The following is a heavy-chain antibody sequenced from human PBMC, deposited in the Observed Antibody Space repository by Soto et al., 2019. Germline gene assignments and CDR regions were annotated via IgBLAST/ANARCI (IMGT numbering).Heavy chain of an antibody. CDR1: GYTFTCYY. CDR3: ARRSGFSQGRNWFDP. V-gene: IGHV1-2*04. D-gene: IGHD3-3*01. Sequence: QVQLVQSGAEVKKPGASVKVSCKASGYTFTCYYMHWVRQAPGQGLEWMGWINPNSGGTNYAQKFQGWVTMTRDTSISTAYMELSRLRSDDTAVYYCARRSGFSQGRNWFDPWGQGTLVTVSS. J-gene: IGHJ5*02. CDR2: INPNSGGT.